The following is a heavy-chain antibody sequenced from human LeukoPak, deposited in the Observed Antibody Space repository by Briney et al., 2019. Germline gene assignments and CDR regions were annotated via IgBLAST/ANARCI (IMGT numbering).Heavy chain of an antibody. CDR2: ISAYNGNT. J-gene: IGHJ6*03. D-gene: IGHD5-24*01. CDR3: AREDDFYYMDV. CDR1: GYTFTSYG. V-gene: IGHV1-18*01. Sequence: GASVKVSCKASGYTFTSYGISWVRQAPGQGLEWMGWISAYNGNTNYAQKLQGRVTMTTDTSTSTACMELRSLTSDDTAVYYCAREDDFYYMDVWGKGTTVTVSS.